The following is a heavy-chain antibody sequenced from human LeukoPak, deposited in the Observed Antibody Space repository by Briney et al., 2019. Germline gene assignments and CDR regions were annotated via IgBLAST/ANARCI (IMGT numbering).Heavy chain of an antibody. J-gene: IGHJ3*02. CDR3: ARHLLLPPGAFDI. V-gene: IGHV4-59*08. CDR1: GGSISSYY. CDR2: IYYSGST. Sequence: SETLSLTCTVSGGSISSYYWSWIRQPPGKGLEWIGYIYYSGSTNYNPSLKSRVTISVDTSKNQFSLKLSSVTAADTAVYYSARHLLLPPGAFDIWGQGTMVTVSS.